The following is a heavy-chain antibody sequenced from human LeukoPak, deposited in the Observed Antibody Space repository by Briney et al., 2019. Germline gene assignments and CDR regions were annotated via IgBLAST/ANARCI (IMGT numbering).Heavy chain of an antibody. J-gene: IGHJ4*02. CDR2: ISGGGGST. D-gene: IGHD4-17*01. CDR1: GFTFTSYS. CDR3: ANEIRPNDY. V-gene: IGHV3-23*01. Sequence: GGSLRLSCAASGFTFTSYSMNWVRQAPGKGLEWVSTISGGGGSTYYADSVKGRFTISRDNSKNTLYLQMNGLSADDTAMYYCANEIRPNDYWGQGTLVTVSS.